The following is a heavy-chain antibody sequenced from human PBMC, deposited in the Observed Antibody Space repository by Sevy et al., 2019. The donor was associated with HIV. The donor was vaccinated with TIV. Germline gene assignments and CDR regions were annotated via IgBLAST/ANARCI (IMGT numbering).Heavy chain of an antibody. CDR2: ISGSGGST. CDR3: AKDNTTSSWFPYFDY. J-gene: IGHJ4*02. Sequence: GGSLRLSCAASGFTFSSCAMSWVRQAPGKGLEWVSAISGSGGSTYYADSVKGRFTISRDNSKNTLYLQMNSLRAEDTAVYYCAKDNTTSSWFPYFDYWGQGTLVTVSS. V-gene: IGHV3-23*01. CDR1: GFTFSSCA. D-gene: IGHD6-13*01.